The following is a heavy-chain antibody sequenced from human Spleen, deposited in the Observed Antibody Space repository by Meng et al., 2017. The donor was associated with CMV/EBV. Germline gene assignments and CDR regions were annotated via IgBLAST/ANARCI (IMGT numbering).Heavy chain of an antibody. Sequence: FSTYAISWVRQAPGQGLEWMGGIIPDLGIAKYAQNFQGRIAIIADKSTSTTHMELSSLRSDDTAVYYCARGFPTSSSLVSFRWLDPWGPGTLVTVSS. V-gene: IGHV1-69*10. CDR3: ARGFPTSSSLVSFRWLDP. J-gene: IGHJ5*02. D-gene: IGHD3-22*01. CDR1: FSTYA. CDR2: IIPDLGIA.